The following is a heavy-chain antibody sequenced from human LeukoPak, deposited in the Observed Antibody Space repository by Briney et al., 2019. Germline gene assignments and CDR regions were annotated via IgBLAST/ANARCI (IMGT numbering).Heavy chain of an antibody. Sequence: GGSLRLSCAASGFTFSSYAMHWVRQAPGKGLEWVALISYDGGNKYYADSVKGRFTISRDNSKNTLSLQMNSLRDEDTAVYYCTKVGDNFDFDYWGQGTLVTVSS. CDR1: GFTFSSYA. CDR2: ISYDGGNK. J-gene: IGHJ4*02. D-gene: IGHD1-20*01. V-gene: IGHV3-30*18. CDR3: TKVGDNFDFDY.